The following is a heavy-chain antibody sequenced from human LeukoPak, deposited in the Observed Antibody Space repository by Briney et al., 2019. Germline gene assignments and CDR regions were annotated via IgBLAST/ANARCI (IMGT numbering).Heavy chain of an antibody. CDR2: IYSDGRT. D-gene: IGHD2-2*01. CDR1: GASISPNY. Sequence: SETLSLTCTVSGASISPNYWSWIRQFPGKGLEWIGFIYSDGRTEYSPSLKSRVTISVDTSNNQFSLRLTSVTAADTAVYYCARYCSSTSCYNWFDPWGQGTLVTVSS. J-gene: IGHJ5*02. V-gene: IGHV4-59*08. CDR3: ARYCSSTSCYNWFDP.